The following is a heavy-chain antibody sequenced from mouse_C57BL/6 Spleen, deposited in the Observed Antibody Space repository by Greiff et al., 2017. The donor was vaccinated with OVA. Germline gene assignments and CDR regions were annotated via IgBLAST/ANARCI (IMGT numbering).Heavy chain of an antibody. V-gene: IGHV1-72*01. CDR2: IDPNSGGT. J-gene: IGHJ4*01. CDR3: AKGSASYDYDVDY. Sequence: VQLQQPGAELVKPGASVKLSCKASGYTFTSYWMNWVKQRPGRGLEWIGRIDPNSGGTKYNEKFKSKATLTVDTPSSTAYMQLSSLTSEDSAVYYCAKGSASYDYDVDYWGQGTTVTVAS. D-gene: IGHD3-2*02. CDR1: GYTFTSYW.